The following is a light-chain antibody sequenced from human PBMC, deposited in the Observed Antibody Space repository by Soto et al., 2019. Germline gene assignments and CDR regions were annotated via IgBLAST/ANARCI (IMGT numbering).Light chain of an antibody. CDR3: QQYGSSPYT. Sequence: EIGVTQSPGTLSLSPGERATLSCRASQSVSSIYLAWYQQKPGQAPRLLIYGASSRATGIPDRFSGSGSGTDFTLTINRLEPEDFAVYYCQQYGSSPYTFGQGTKLEIK. CDR2: GAS. J-gene: IGKJ2*01. V-gene: IGKV3-20*01. CDR1: QSVSSIY.